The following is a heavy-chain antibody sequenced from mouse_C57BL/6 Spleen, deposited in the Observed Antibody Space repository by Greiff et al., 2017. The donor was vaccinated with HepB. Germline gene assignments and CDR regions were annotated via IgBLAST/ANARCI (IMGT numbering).Heavy chain of an antibody. CDR3: ARDLLLLGEAMDY. J-gene: IGHJ4*01. D-gene: IGHD1-1*01. CDR1: GYTFTSYW. V-gene: IGHV1-64*01. CDR2: IHPNSGST. Sequence: QVQLQQSGAELVKPGASVKLSCKASGYTFTSYWMHWVKQRPGQGLEWIGMIHPNSGSTNYNEKFKSKATLTVDNSSSTAYMQLSSLTSEDSAVYYCARDLLLLGEAMDYWGQGTSVTVSS.